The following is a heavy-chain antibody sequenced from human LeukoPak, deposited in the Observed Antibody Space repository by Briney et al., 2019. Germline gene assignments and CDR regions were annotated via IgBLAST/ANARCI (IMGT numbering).Heavy chain of an antibody. Sequence: GGSLRLSCAASGFTFSSYWMSWVRQAPGKGLEWVANIKQDGSEKYYVDSVKGRFTISRDNAKNTLYLQMNSLRAEDTAVYYCAVCHWHSSGCRNDYWGQGTLVTVSS. D-gene: IGHD6-19*01. CDR3: AVCHWHSSGCRNDY. V-gene: IGHV3-7*03. CDR1: GFTFSSYW. J-gene: IGHJ4*02. CDR2: IKQDGSEK.